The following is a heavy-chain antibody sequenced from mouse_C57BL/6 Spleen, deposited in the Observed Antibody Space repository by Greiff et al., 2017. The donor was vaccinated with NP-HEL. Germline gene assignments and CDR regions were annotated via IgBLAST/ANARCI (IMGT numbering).Heavy chain of an antibody. CDR2: ISDGGSYT. Sequence: EVKLVESGGGLVKPGGSLKLSCAASGFTFSSYAMSWVRQTPEKRLEWVATISDGGSYTYYPDNVKGRFTISRDKAKNNLYLQMSHLKSEDTAMYYCAREQLRLHFDYWGQGTTLTVSS. J-gene: IGHJ2*01. CDR1: GFTFSSYA. CDR3: AREQLRLHFDY. D-gene: IGHD3-2*02. V-gene: IGHV5-4*01.